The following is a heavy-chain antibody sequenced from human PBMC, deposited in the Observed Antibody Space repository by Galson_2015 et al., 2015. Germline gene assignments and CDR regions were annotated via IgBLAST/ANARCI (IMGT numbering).Heavy chain of an antibody. CDR2: MNPNSGNT. J-gene: IGHJ5*02. CDR3: AREFHPGHWFDP. CDR1: GYTFTSYD. V-gene: IGHV1-8*01. Sequence: SVKVSCKASGYTFTSYDINWVRQATGQGLEWMGWMNPNSGNTGYAQKFQGRVTMTRNTSISTAYMELSSLRSEDTAVYYCAREFHPGHWFDPWCQGTLVTVSS.